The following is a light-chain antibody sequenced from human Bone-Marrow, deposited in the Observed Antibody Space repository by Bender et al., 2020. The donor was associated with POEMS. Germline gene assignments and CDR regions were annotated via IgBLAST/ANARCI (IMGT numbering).Light chain of an antibody. CDR1: ALPNRF. J-gene: IGLJ1*01. Sequence: SYELTQPPSVSVSPGQTARITCSGDALPNRFGYWYQQKPGQAPVLVMYKDSERPSGIPERFSGSSSGTTVTLTINGVQAEDEADYYCQSTDTGTTYVFGPGTKVTVL. CDR2: KDS. CDR3: QSTDTGTTYV. V-gene: IGLV3-25*03.